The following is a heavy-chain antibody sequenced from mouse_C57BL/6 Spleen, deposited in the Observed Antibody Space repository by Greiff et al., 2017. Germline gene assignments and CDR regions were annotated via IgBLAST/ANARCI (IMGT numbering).Heavy chain of an antibody. D-gene: IGHD2-14*01. V-gene: IGHV1-26*01. J-gene: IGHJ4*01. CDR3: ASQGGNYAMDY. CDR1: GYTFTDYY. CDR2: INPNNGGT. Sequence: EVQLQQSGPELVKPGASVKISCKASGYTFTDYYMNWVKQSHGKSLEWIGDINPNNGGTSYNQKFKGKDTLTVDKSSSTAYMELRSLTSEDSAVYYCASQGGNYAMDYWGQGTSVTVSS.